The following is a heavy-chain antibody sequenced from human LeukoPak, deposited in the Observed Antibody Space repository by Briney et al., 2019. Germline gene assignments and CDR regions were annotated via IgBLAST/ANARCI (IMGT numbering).Heavy chain of an antibody. CDR3: ARGRIFGVVKYYYYYYMDV. J-gene: IGHJ6*03. CDR2: IIPIFGTA. Sequence: ASVKVSCKASGGTFSSYAISWVRQAPGQGLEWMGGIIPIFGTANYAQKFQGRVTITADESTSTAYMELSSLRSEDTAVYYCARGRIFGVVKYYYYYYMDVWGKGTTVTVSS. D-gene: IGHD3-3*01. V-gene: IGHV1-69*13. CDR1: GGTFSSYA.